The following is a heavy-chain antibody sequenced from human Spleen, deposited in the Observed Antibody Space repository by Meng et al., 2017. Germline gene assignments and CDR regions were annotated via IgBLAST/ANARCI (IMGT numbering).Heavy chain of an antibody. D-gene: IGHD6-13*01. V-gene: IGHV1-2*06. J-gene: IGHJ4*01. CDR2: TNPNSGVT. CDR1: GYTLTDYY. CDR3: ARDEDISAAGKLFGDY. Sequence: VQLVQSGAEVKQPGASVKVSCKASGYTLTDYYLHWLRQAPGQGLEWIGRTNPNSGVTKYAQKFQGRVTVTRDTSIDTAYLELSGLRSDDTAMYYCARDEDISAAGKLFGDYWGHGTLVTVSS.